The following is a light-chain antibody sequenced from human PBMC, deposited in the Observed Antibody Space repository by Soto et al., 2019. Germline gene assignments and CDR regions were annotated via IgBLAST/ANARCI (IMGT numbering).Light chain of an antibody. Sequence: DIVMTQSPDSLAVSLGDRATINCKSSQNVLYSSNNKNYLAWYQQKPGQPPKLLIYWASTRESGAPDRFSGSGSGTDFTLTVSSLQAEDVEVYFCQQYYSTPPVTFGQGTKVEVK. CDR1: QNVLYSSNNKNY. V-gene: IGKV4-1*01. J-gene: IGKJ1*01. CDR3: QQYYSTPPVT. CDR2: WAS.